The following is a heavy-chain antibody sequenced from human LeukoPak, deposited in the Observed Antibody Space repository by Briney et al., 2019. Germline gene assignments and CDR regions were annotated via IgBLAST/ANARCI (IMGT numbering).Heavy chain of an antibody. Sequence: GGSLRLSCAASGFIFSSYWMHWVRQAPGKGLVWVSRINSDGSSTSYADSVKGRFTISRDNAKNSLYLQMNSLRAEDTAVYYCARGGYSYDTGNYWGQGTLVTVSS. CDR3: ARGGYSYDTGNY. CDR1: GFIFSSYW. D-gene: IGHD5-18*01. CDR2: INSDGSST. J-gene: IGHJ4*02. V-gene: IGHV3-74*01.